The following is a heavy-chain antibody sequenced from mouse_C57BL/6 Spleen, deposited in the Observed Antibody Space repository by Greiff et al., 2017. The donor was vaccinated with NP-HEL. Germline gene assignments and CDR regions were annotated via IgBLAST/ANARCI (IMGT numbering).Heavy chain of an antibody. CDR1: GYTFTSYW. V-gene: IGHV1-69*01. Sequence: VQLQQPGAELVMPGASVKLSCKASGYTFTSYWMHWVKQRPGQGLEWIGEIDPSDSYTNYNQKFKGKSTLTVDKSSSTAYMQLSSLTSEDSAVYYCARSRTTVVATYWYFDVWGTGTTVTVSS. D-gene: IGHD1-1*01. CDR2: IDPSDSYT. J-gene: IGHJ1*03. CDR3: ARSRTTVVATYWYFDV.